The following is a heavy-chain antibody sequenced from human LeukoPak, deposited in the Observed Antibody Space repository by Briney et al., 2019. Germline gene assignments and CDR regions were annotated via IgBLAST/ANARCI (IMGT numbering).Heavy chain of an antibody. D-gene: IGHD6-19*01. CDR2: VKSKSDGGTT. V-gene: IGHV3-15*01. CDR3: TTGHSSPRMTYYFDH. CDR1: GFTFSNAW. Sequence: GGSLRLSCAASGFTFSNAWMSWVRQAPGKGLEWVGRVKSKSDGGTTDYAAPVKGRFTISRDASKNTLYLQMNSLKTEDTAVYYCTTGHSSPRMTYYFDHWGQGALVTVSS. J-gene: IGHJ4*02.